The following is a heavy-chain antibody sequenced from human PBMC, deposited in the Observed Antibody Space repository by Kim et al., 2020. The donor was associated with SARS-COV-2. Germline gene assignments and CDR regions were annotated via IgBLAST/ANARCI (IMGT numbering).Heavy chain of an antibody. CDR1: GGSISSSSYY. J-gene: IGHJ5*02. CDR3: ARHNPHIAVAGTGWFDP. V-gene: IGHV4-39*01. Sequence: SETLSLTCTVSGGSISSSSYYWGWIRQPPGKGLEWIGSIYYSGSTYYNPSLKSRVTISVDTSKNQFSLKLSSVTAADTAVYYCARHNPHIAVAGTGWFDPWGQGTLVTVSS. CDR2: IYYSGST. D-gene: IGHD6-19*01.